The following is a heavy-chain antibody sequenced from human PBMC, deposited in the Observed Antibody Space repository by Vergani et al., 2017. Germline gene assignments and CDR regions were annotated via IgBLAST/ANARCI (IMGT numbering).Heavy chain of an antibody. Sequence: QVQPVESGGGVVEPGRSLRLSCAASGFTFSSYGMHWVRQAPGKGLEWVAVITYDGNNKYYADSVKGRFTITRDNAENTLYVQMNSLSVEDTAVYYCAKGGDIVIVTGAGVNCMDVWGKGTTVTVSS. CDR1: GFTFSSYG. D-gene: IGHD2/OR15-2a*01. V-gene: IGHV3-30*18. J-gene: IGHJ6*03. CDR3: AKGGDIVIVTGAGVNCMDV. CDR2: ITYDGNNK.